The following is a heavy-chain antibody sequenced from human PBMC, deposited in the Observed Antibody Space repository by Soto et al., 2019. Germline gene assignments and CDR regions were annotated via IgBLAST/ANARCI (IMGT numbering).Heavy chain of an antibody. D-gene: IGHD3-10*01. J-gene: IGHJ4*02. CDR1: GFTVSNNY. CDR2: IYSGGYT. V-gene: IGHV3-53*01. Sequence: EVQLVESGGGLIQPGGSLRLSCAVSGFTVSNNYMSWVRQAPGKGLEGVSVIYSGGYTAYGDSVKGRFTISRDNSKNTLFLQMNRLGTDDTGGVYWADPPGGGGYWGQGTLVTVSS. CDR3: ADPPGGGGY.